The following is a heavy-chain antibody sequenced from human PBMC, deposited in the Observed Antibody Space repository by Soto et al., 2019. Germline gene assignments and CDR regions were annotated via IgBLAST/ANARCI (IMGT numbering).Heavy chain of an antibody. CDR3: ARVSGSYYYGMDV. CDR2: IYHSGST. CDR1: GGSISSINW. J-gene: IGHJ6*02. V-gene: IGHV4-4*02. Sequence: SETLSLTCAVSGGSISSINWWSWVRQPPGKGLEWIGEIYHSGSTNYNPNLKSRITISVDKSKNQFSMKLSSVTAADTAVYYCARVSGSYYYGMDVWGQGTTVT. D-gene: IGHD1-26*01.